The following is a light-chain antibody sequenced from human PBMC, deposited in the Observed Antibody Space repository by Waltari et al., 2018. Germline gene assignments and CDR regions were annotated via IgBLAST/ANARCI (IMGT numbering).Light chain of an antibody. Sequence: QSALTQPASVSGSPGQSITISCTGTSSDVGRYNYVSCYQQHPDKVPKLFIFDFIYRPSGVSDRFSGSKSGNTASLTISGLRADDEADYYCLSFSAVGTRVFGTGTRVTVL. V-gene: IGLV2-14*03. CDR1: SSDVGRYNY. CDR2: DFI. CDR3: LSFSAVGTRV. J-gene: IGLJ1*01.